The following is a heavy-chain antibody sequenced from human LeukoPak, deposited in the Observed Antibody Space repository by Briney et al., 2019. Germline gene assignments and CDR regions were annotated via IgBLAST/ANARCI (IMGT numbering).Heavy chain of an antibody. CDR1: GFAFSSDA. Sequence: GGSLRLSCSASGFAFSSDAMHWVRQAPGRGLEWLAVISYDGSNEDHAESVRRRFTISRTSLRPEDTAVYYCARDLVYSSGWYAGELDHWGLGTLVIVSS. V-gene: IGHV3-30*04. J-gene: IGHJ4*02. CDR2: ISYDGSNE. D-gene: IGHD6-19*01. CDR3: ARDLVYSSGWYAGELDH.